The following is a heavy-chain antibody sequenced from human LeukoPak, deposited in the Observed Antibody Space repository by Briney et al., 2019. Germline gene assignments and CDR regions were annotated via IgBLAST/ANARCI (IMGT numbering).Heavy chain of an antibody. CDR3: ARDGQFGGYRGFWYFDL. CDR1: GGSITNSY. J-gene: IGHJ2*01. Sequence: PSETLSLTCNVSGGSITNSYWNWIRQPPGKGLEWIGYIHYSGNSNYNTFLKSRVTISVDTSKNQFSLNLNSVTAADTARYYCARDGQFGGYRGFWYFDLWGRGTLVTVSS. CDR2: IHYSGNS. V-gene: IGHV4-59*01. D-gene: IGHD5-12*01.